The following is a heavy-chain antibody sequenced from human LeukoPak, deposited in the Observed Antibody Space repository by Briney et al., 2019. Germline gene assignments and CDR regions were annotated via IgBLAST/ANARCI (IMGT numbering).Heavy chain of an antibody. CDR3: ARDVVASAPDAFDI. D-gene: IGHD2-15*01. CDR1: GFTFSTYN. V-gene: IGHV3-21*01. CDR2: ISSGSNYV. Sequence: GGSLRLSCAASGFTFSTYNMNWVRQAPGKGLEWVSSISSGSNYVYYADSVKGRFTISRDNAKNSLYLQMNSLRVEDTDVYYCARDVVASAPDAFDIWGQGTMVTVSS. J-gene: IGHJ3*02.